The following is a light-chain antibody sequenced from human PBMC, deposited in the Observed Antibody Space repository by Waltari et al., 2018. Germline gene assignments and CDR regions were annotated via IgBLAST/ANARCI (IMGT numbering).Light chain of an antibody. CDR2: RAS. V-gene: IGKV3-15*01. J-gene: IGKJ1*01. CDR1: QSIGTS. Sequence: ETVVTQSPATLSMSPVERATLSCRTSQSIGTSLAWYQQRPGQAPRLLIYRASTRATGIPDRFSGSGSETEFTLTISSLQSEDIAVYYCQQYNNWPPGTFGQGTKVEI. CDR3: QQYNNWPPGT.